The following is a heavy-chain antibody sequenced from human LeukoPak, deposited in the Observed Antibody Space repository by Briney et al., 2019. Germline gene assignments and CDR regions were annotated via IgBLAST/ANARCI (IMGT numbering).Heavy chain of an antibody. V-gene: IGHV4-59*08. J-gene: IGHJ6*03. CDR2: IYYSGST. CDR1: GASISSYY. CDR3: ATDWGSYYYMDV. D-gene: IGHD7-27*01. Sequence: PSETLSLTCTVSGASISSYYWSWIRQPPGKGLEWIGNIYYSGSTNYNPSLKSRVTISVDTSKNQFSLKLSSVTAADTAVYYCATDWGSYYYMDVWGKGTTVTISS.